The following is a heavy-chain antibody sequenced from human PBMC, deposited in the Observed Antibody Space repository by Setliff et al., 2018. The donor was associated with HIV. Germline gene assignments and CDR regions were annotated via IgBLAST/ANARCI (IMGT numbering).Heavy chain of an antibody. V-gene: IGHV4-4*09. J-gene: IGHJ3*02. CDR3: ARRIIPYYDILTGLGNAAFDI. Sequence: SETLSLTCTVSDDPINSFYWSWIRQPPGKGLEWIGYIYTSGSTNYNPSLEGRVTISVDTSKNQFSLKLSSVTAADTALYYCARRIIPYYDILTGLGNAAFDIWGQGTMVTVSS. CDR2: IYTSGST. CDR1: DDPINSFY. D-gene: IGHD3-9*01.